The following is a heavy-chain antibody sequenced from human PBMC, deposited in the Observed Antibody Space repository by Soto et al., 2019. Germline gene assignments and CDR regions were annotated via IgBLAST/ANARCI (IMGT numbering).Heavy chain of an antibody. D-gene: IGHD6-19*01. CDR2: INSDGRST. CDR1: GFTFRSYW. CDR3: AREGIGMAVYY. J-gene: IGHJ4*02. V-gene: IGHV3-74*01. Sequence: GGALRLSCVAAGFTFRSYWINWVRQGPGKGLVWVSRINSDGRSTSYADSVKGRFTISRDNAKNTVYLQMNSLRAEDTAVYYCAREGIGMAVYYCGQGPLVTVSS.